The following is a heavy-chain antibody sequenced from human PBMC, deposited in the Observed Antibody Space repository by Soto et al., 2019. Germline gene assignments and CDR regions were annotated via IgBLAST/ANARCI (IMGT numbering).Heavy chain of an antibody. D-gene: IGHD1-26*01. J-gene: IGHJ4*02. CDR1: GGSVSSGSYY. CDR3: ARGGYSGSYWVDY. V-gene: IGHV4-61*01. CDR2: IYYSGST. Sequence: QVQLQESGPGLVKPSETLSLTCTVSGGSVSSGSYYWSWIRQPPGKGLEWIGYIYYSGSTNYNPSLKSRVTISVDTSKNQFSLKLSSVTAADTAVYYCARGGYSGSYWVDYWGQGTLVTVSS.